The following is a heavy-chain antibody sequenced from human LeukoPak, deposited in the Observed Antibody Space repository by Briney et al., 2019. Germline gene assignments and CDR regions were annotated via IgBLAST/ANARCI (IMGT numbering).Heavy chain of an antibody. CDR3: ARSGTSEAYFDY. CDR1: GVSVSDGRYY. CDR2: KYYSGSA. Sequence: SETLSLTCNVSGVSVSDGRYYWTWIRQHPGKGLEWIGYKYYSGSAKYNPSLKSRLTISIDTSKNQFSLQLSSVTAADTAVYYCARSGTSEAYFDYWGQGTLVTVSS. V-gene: IGHV4-31*03. D-gene: IGHD1-26*01. J-gene: IGHJ4*02.